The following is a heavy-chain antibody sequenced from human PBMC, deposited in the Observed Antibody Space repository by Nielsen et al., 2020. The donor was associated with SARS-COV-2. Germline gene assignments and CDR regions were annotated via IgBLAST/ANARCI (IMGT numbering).Heavy chain of an antibody. CDR3: ARAQSPSHNPNSGYAFDI. CDR2: INPNSGGT. Sequence: ASVKVSCKASEYSFTDYYIHWVRQAPGQGLEWMGRINPNSGGTNYARKFQNRVTMTRDTSIGTAYLDLSRLTSDDTAVYYCARAQSPSHNPNSGYAFDIWGQGTIVTVSS. D-gene: IGHD5-12*01. CDR1: EYSFTDYY. J-gene: IGHJ3*02. V-gene: IGHV1-2*06.